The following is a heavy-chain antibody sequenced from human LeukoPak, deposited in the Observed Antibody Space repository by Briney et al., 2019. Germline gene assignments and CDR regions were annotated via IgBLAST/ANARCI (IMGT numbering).Heavy chain of an antibody. CDR3: ATHCSSTSCPNGY. D-gene: IGHD2-2*01. CDR2: ISSSGSTI. CDR1: GFTFSDYY. V-gene: IGHV3-11*01. J-gene: IGHJ4*02. Sequence: GGSLRLSCAASGFTFSDYYMSWIRQAPGKGLEWVSYISSSGSTIYYADSVKGRFTISRDNAKNSLYLQMNSLRAEDTAVYYCATHCSSTSCPNGYWGQGTLVTVSS.